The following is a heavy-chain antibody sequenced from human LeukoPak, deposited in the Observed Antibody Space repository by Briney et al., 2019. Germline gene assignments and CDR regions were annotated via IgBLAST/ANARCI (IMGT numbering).Heavy chain of an antibody. Sequence: SETLSLTCTVSGGSISSYYWSWIRQPAGKGLEWIGRIYTSGSTNYNPSLKSRVTMSVDTSKSQFSLKLSSVTAADTAVYYCASSYYYGSGSTDYFDYWGQGTLVTVSS. CDR3: ASSYYYGSGSTDYFDY. J-gene: IGHJ4*02. CDR2: IYTSGST. V-gene: IGHV4-4*07. CDR1: GGSISSYY. D-gene: IGHD3-10*01.